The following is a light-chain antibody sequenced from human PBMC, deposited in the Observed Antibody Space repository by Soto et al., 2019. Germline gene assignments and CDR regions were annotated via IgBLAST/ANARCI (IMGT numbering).Light chain of an antibody. CDR1: QSVSSN. Sequence: EIVMTQSPATLSVSPGERATLSCRASQSVSSNLAWYQQKPGQAPRLLIYGASTRAIGVPARFSGSGSGTELTLTISSLRSEVFTVYFCQQYNNWLTFGQGTKVEL. J-gene: IGKJ1*01. CDR3: QQYNNWLT. CDR2: GAS. V-gene: IGKV3-15*01.